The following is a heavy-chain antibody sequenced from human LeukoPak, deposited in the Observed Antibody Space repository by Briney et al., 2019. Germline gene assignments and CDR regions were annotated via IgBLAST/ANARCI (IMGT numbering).Heavy chain of an antibody. J-gene: IGHJ6*03. CDR2: FDPEDGET. D-gene: IGHD3-3*01. CDR3: AKSTYDFWAQRYYMDV. V-gene: IGHV1-24*01. Sequence: ASVKVSCKVSGYTLTELSMHWVRQAPGKGLEWMGGFDPEDGETIYAQKFQGRVTITRNTSISTAYMELSSLRSEDTAVYYWAKSTYDFWAQRYYMDVWGKGTTVTVSS. CDR1: GYTLTELS.